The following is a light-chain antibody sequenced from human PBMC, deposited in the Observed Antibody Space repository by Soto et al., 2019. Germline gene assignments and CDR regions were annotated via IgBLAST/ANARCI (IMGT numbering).Light chain of an antibody. CDR3: QQYNDWPLT. J-gene: IGKJ4*01. CDR2: GAS. V-gene: IGKV3-15*01. CDR1: QSVSSN. Sequence: EIVMTQSPATLSVSPGERATLSCRASQSVSSNLAWYQQKPGQAPRLLIYGASTRATGLPDRISGRGSGTEFTLTISSLQSADFALYCCQQYNDWPLTFGGGTKVEIK.